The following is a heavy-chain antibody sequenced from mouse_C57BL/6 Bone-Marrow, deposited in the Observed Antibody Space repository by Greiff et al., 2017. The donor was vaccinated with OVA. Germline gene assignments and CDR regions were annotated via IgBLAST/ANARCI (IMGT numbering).Heavy chain of an antibody. D-gene: IGHD3-1*01. J-gene: IGHJ1*03. CDR1: GYSITSGYY. CDR2: ISYDGSN. Sequence: VQLKESGPGLVKPSQSLSLTCSVTGYSITSGYYWNWIRQFPGNKLEWMGYISYDGSNNYNPSLKNRISITRDTSKNQFFLKLNSVTTEDTATYYCARGGYRTFDVWGTGTTVTVSS. V-gene: IGHV3-6*01. CDR3: ARGGYRTFDV.